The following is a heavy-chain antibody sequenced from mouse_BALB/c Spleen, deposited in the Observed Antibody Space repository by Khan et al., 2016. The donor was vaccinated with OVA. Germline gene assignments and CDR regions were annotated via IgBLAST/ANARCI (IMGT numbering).Heavy chain of an antibody. Sequence: VELVESGAELARPGASVKMSCKASGYTFTSYTMHWVKQRPGQGLEWIGYINPSSGYTKYNQKFKDKATLTADKSSSTAYMQLSSLTSEDSAVYDCERTHERWGQGTTLTVSS. CDR1: GYTFTSYT. CDR3: ERTHER. CDR2: INPSSGYT. V-gene: IGHV1-4*01. J-gene: IGHJ2*01.